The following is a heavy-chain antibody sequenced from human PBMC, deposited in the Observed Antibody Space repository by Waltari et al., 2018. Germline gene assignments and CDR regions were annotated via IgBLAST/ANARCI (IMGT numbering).Heavy chain of an antibody. J-gene: IGHJ4*02. Sequence: QEHLVQSGAEVKKPGASVKVSCTASGYTPTGNYIHWVRQAPGQGLEWMGWINPNSGGTNYAQKFQGRVTVTRDTSISTAYMEVSSLRSDDTAVYYCAKSPWNGPLDYWGQGTLVTVSS. CDR2: INPNSGGT. V-gene: IGHV1-2*02. D-gene: IGHD2-8*01. CDR3: AKSPWNGPLDY. CDR1: GYTPTGNY.